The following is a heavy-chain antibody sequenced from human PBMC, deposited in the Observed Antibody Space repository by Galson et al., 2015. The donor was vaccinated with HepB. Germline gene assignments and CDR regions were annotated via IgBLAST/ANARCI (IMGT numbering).Heavy chain of an antibody. Sequence: QSGAEVKKPGESLKISCKGSGYSFTSYWIGWVRQMPGKGLEWMGIIYPGDSDTRYSPSFQGQVTISADKSISTAYLQWSSLKASDTAMYYCARHGIAAAGTLGSLPYYYYYYGMDVWGQGTTVTVSS. CDR3: ARHGIAAAGTLGSLPYYYYYYGMDV. CDR2: IYPGDSDT. D-gene: IGHD6-13*01. J-gene: IGHJ6*02. V-gene: IGHV5-51*01. CDR1: GYSFTSYW.